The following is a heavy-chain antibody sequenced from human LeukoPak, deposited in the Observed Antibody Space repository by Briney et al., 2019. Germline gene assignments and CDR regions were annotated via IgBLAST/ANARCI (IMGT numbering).Heavy chain of an antibody. D-gene: IGHD6-6*01. V-gene: IGHV4-61*02. CDR2: IYTSGST. CDR3: ARVRIAARVMDV. J-gene: IGHJ6*04. CDR1: GGSISSGSYY. Sequence: SQTLSLTCTVSGGSISSGSYYWSWIRQPAGKGLEWIGRIYTSGSTNYNPSLKSRVTISVDTSKNQFSLKLSSVTAADTAVYYCARVRIAARVMDVWGKGTTVTVSS.